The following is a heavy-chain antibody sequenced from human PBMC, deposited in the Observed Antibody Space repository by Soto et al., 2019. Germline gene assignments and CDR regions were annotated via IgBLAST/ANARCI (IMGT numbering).Heavy chain of an antibody. CDR3: AKRFGKDFGPFEY. J-gene: IGHJ4*02. D-gene: IGHD3-10*01. Sequence: GGSLRLSCASSGFTFSSYSMNWVRQAPGKGLEWVSLISGDGAITYYADSVKGRFAIFRDNSRNTLDLQLNTLRAEDTAVYYCAKRFGKDFGPFEYWGRGTLVTVSS. CDR1: GFTFSSYS. V-gene: IGHV3-23*01. CDR2: ISGDGAIT.